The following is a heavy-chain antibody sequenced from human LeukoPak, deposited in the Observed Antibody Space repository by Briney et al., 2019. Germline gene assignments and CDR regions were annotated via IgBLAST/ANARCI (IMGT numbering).Heavy chain of an antibody. CDR3: TTGYFSYQHDNH. CDR1: GFTFSDAW. CDR2: IKRKDEGATT. D-gene: IGHD3-16*02. J-gene: IGHJ5*02. Sequence: GGSLRLSCAASGFTFSDAWMNWVRQAAGKGLEWVGRIKRKDEGATTGYAAPAKGRFTIPRDDSENTLYLQMNSLKLDDTAVYYCTTGYFSYQHDNHWGQGTLVSVSS. V-gene: IGHV3-15*01.